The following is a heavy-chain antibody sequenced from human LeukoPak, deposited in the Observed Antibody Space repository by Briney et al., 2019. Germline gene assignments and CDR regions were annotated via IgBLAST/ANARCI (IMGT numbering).Heavy chain of an antibody. CDR3: AKGRGWYRSFDY. D-gene: IGHD6-19*01. CDR1: GFTFSSYA. J-gene: IGHJ4*02. V-gene: IGHV3-23*01. Sequence: GGSLRLSCAASGFTFSSYAMSWVRQAPGKGLEWVSAISRSGGSTYYADSVKGRFTISRDNSKNTLYLQMNSLRAEDTAVYYCAKGRGWYRSFDYWGQGTLVTVSS. CDR2: ISRSGGST.